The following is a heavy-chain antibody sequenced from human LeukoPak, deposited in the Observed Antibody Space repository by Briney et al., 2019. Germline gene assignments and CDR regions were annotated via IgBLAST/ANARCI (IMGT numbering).Heavy chain of an antibody. CDR1: GFTFSSYS. CDR2: ISSSSSTI. Sequence: GGSLRLSCAASGFTFSSYSMNWVRQAPGKGLEWVSYISSSSSTIYYADSVKGRFTISRDNSKNTLYLQMNSLRAEDTAVYYCARELRQQLVGYGMDVWGQGTTVTVSS. V-gene: IGHV3-48*01. D-gene: IGHD6-13*01. J-gene: IGHJ6*02. CDR3: ARELRQQLVGYGMDV.